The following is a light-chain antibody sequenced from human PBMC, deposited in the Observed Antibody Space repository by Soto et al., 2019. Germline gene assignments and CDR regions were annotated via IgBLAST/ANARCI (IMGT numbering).Light chain of an antibody. CDR3: QQYGTSPLT. J-gene: IGKJ5*01. Sequence: EIVLTQSPGTLSLSPGDRATLSCRASQSVSSSYLAWYQQKPGLAPRLLIYGTSSRATGIPDRFNGSGSGTDFTLTIGRLEPEDFAVFYCQQYGTSPLTFGQGTRLEIK. CDR1: QSVSSSY. CDR2: GTS. V-gene: IGKV3-20*01.